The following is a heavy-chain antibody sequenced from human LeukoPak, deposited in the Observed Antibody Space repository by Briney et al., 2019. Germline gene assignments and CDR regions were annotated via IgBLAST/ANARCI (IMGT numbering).Heavy chain of an antibody. CDR1: GFSISSGSYH. CDR2: IYTSGST. CDR3: ARGDGYNYVY. V-gene: IGHV4-61*02. Sequence: SETLSLTCTVSGFSISSGSYHWGWLRQPAGKGLEWIGRIYTSGSTNYNPSLKSRVTISVDTSKNQFSLKLSSVAAADTAVYYCARGDGYNYVYWGQGTLVTVSS. J-gene: IGHJ4*02. D-gene: IGHD5-24*01.